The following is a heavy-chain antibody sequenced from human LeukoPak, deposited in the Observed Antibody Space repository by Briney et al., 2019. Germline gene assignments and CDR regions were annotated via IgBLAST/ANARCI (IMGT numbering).Heavy chain of an antibody. CDR3: ARDPLTGDRGLPSTFDY. CDR1: GFRFDDYG. Sequence: GGSLRLSCAASGFRFDDYGMYWVRQAPGKGLECVSGINWNGGSTGYADSVKGRFTISRDNARNSLYLQMNSLRAEDTALYYCARDPLTGDRGLPSTFDYWGQGTLVTVSS. D-gene: IGHD7-27*01. CDR2: INWNGGST. J-gene: IGHJ4*02. V-gene: IGHV3-20*04.